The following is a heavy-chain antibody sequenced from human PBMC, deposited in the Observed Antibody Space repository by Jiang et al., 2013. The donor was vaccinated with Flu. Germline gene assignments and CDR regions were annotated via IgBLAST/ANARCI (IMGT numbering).Heavy chain of an antibody. CDR1: GYTFTGYY. J-gene: IGHJ6*02. D-gene: IGHD5-12*01. CDR3: ARLIVATIKGAPLAEGYYYYGMDV. V-gene: IGHV1-2*02. Sequence: KVSCKASGYTFTGYYMHWVRQAPGQGLEWMGWINPNSGGTNYAQKFQGRVTMTRDTSISTAYMELSRLRSDDTAVYYCARLIVATIKGAPLAEGYYYYGMDVWGQGTTVTVSS. CDR2: INPNSGGT.